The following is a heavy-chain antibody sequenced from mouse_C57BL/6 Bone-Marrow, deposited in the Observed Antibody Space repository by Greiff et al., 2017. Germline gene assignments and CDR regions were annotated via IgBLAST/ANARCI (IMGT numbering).Heavy chain of an antibody. D-gene: IGHD5-1*01. J-gene: IGHJ3*01. V-gene: IGHV1-54*01. CDR2: INPGSGGT. Sequence: VQLQQSGAELVRPGTSVKVSCKASGYAFTNYLIEWVKQRPGQGLEWIGVINPGSGGTNYNEKFKGKATLTADKSSSTAYMQLSSLTSEDSAVYFWAREGGYLTWFAYWGQGTLVTVSA. CDR1: GYAFTNYL. CDR3: AREGGYLTWFAY.